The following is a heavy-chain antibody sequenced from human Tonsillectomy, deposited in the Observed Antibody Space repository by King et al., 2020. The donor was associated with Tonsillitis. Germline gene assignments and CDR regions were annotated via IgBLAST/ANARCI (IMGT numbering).Heavy chain of an antibody. Sequence: QLVQSGAEVKKPGASVKVSCKASGYTFTSYYMHWVRQAPGQGLEWMGIINPSGGSTSYAQKFQGRVTMTRDTSTSTVYMELSSLRSEDTAVYYCARAGYSGYMPYYVDCGGQGTLVTVSS. CDR2: INPSGGST. D-gene: IGHD5-12*01. V-gene: IGHV1-46*03. CDR1: GYTFTSYY. CDR3: ARAGYSGYMPYYVDC. J-gene: IGHJ4*02.